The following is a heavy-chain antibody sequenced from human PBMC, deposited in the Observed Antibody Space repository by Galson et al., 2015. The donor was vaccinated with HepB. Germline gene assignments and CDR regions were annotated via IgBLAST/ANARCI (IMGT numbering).Heavy chain of an antibody. Sequence: LSLTCVVSGDSISSSNWWSWVRQPPGKGLEWIGEIYHGGSTNYNPSLESRVSILVDKSKNQFSLKLNSVTAADTAMYYCARDHYFYDSSGYHRVFDYWGQGALVTVSS. CDR3: ARDHYFYDSSGYHRVFDY. J-gene: IGHJ4*02. D-gene: IGHD3-22*01. CDR1: GDSISSSNW. V-gene: IGHV4-4*02. CDR2: IYHGGST.